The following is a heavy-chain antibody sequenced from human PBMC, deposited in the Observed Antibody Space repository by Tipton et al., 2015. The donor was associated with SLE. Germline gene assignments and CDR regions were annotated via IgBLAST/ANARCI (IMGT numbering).Heavy chain of an antibody. CDR1: GGSISSYY. CDR3: ARTKSSGAVGWYFDL. D-gene: IGHD2-15*01. Sequence: TLSLTCTVSGGSISSYYWSWIRQPPGKGLEWIGYIYYSGSTNYNPSLKSRVTISVDTSKNQFSLRLSSVTAADTAVYYCARTKSSGAVGWYFDLWARGTLVAVSS. CDR2: IYYSGST. J-gene: IGHJ2*01. V-gene: IGHV4-59*01.